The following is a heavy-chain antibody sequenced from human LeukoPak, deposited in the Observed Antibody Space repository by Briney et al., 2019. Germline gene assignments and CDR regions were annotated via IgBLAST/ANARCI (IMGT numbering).Heavy chain of an antibody. CDR1: GGTFSSYA. Sequence: SVKVSCKASGGTFSSYAISWVRQGPGQGLEWMGRIIPIFGIANYAQKFQGRVTITADKSTSTAYMELSSLRSEDTAVYYCARTDSGNNWFDPWGQGTLVTVSS. CDR2: IIPIFGIA. CDR3: ARTDSGNNWFDP. V-gene: IGHV1-69*04. J-gene: IGHJ5*02. D-gene: IGHD1-26*01.